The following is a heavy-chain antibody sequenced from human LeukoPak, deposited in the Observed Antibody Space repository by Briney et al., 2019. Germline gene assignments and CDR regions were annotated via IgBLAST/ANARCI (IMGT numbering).Heavy chain of an antibody. J-gene: IGHJ4*02. CDR2: ISGSGGST. D-gene: IGHD5-18*01. CDR3: ASTDTAMAIFDY. Sequence: AGGSLRFSCAASGFTFSSYAMSWVRQAPGKGLEWVSAISGSGGSTYYADSVKGRFTISRDNSKNTLYLQMNSLRAEDTAVYYCASTDTAMAIFDYWGQGTLVTVSS. CDR1: GFTFSSYA. V-gene: IGHV3-23*01.